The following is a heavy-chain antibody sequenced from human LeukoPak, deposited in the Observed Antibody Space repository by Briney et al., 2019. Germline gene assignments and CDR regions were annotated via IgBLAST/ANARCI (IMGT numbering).Heavy chain of an antibody. V-gene: IGHV3-33*01. CDR3: ARDSLEMATIDY. Sequence: PGGSLRLSCAASGFTLSSYGLHGVRPAPGKGLEWVAVIWYDGSNKYYADSVKGRFTISRDNSKNTLYLQMNSLRAEDTAVYYCARDSLEMATIDYWGQGTLVTVSS. CDR1: GFTLSSYG. D-gene: IGHD5-24*01. CDR2: IWYDGSNK. J-gene: IGHJ4*02.